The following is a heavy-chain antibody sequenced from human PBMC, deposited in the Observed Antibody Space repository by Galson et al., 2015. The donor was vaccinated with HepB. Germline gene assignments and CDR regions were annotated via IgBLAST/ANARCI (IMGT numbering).Heavy chain of an antibody. J-gene: IGHJ6*02. CDR1: GYTFTSYG. CDR3: ARDERYYDILTGYYSSYYYYGMDV. D-gene: IGHD3-9*01. Sequence: SVKVSCKASGYTFTSYGISWVRQAPGQGLEWMGWISAYNGNTNYAQKLQGRVTMTTDTSTSTAYMELRSLRSDDTAVYYCARDERYYDILTGYYSSYYYYGMDVWGQGTTVTVSS. V-gene: IGHV1-18*01. CDR2: ISAYNGNT.